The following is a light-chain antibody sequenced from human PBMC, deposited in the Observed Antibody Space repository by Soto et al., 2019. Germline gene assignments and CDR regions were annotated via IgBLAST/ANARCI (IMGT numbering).Light chain of an antibody. CDR3: ETWDSNTRV. Sequence: QAVVTQSSSASASPGSSVKLTCTLSSGHSSYIIAWHQQQPGKAPRYLMNLEGSGNYNKGSGVPDRFSGSSSGADRYLTISNLQFEDEADYYCETWDSNTRVFGGGTKLTVL. J-gene: IGLJ3*02. CDR2: LEGSGNY. V-gene: IGLV4-60*02. CDR1: SGHSSYI.